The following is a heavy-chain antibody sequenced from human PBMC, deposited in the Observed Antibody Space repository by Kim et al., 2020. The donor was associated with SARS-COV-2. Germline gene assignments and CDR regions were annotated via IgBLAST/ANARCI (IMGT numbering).Heavy chain of an antibody. CDR1: GGSFSGYY. V-gene: IGHV4-34*01. D-gene: IGHD5-18*01. CDR3: ARVGLLGSWFDP. Sequence: SETLSLTCAVYGGSFSGYYWSWIRQPPGKGLEWIGEINHSGSTNYNPSLKSRVTISVDTSKNQFSLKLSSVTAADTAVYYCARVGLLGSWFDPWGQGTLV. J-gene: IGHJ5*02. CDR2: INHSGST.